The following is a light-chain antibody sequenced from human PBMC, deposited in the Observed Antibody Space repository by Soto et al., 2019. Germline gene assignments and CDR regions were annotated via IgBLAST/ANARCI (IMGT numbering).Light chain of an antibody. J-gene: IGKJ5*01. CDR2: GVS. Sequence: ENVLTQSPGTLSLSPGERATLSCRASQSVTNSFFAWYQQKPGQAPRLLIYGVSSRATGIPDRFSGSGSGTDFTLTISRLEPEDFAVYYCQQRSNWPITFGQGTRLEIK. V-gene: IGKV3D-20*02. CDR1: QSVTNSF. CDR3: QQRSNWPIT.